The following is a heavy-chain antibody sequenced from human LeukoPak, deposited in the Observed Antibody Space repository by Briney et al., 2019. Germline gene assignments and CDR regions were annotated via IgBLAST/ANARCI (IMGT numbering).Heavy chain of an antibody. CDR1: GFTLDDYA. Sequence: PGGSLRLSCAASGFTLDDYAMHWVRHAPGEGQEWVSGISWESGSIVYADSVKGRFTISRDNAKNSLYLQMDSLRAEDTALYYCAKDFQYYDSSGYLDYWGQGTLVTVSS. CDR2: ISWESGSI. D-gene: IGHD3-22*01. J-gene: IGHJ4*02. V-gene: IGHV3-9*01. CDR3: AKDFQYYDSSGYLDY.